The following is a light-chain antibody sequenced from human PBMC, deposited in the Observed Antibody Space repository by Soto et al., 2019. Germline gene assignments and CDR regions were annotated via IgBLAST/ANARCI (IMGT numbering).Light chain of an antibody. V-gene: IGLV2-14*03. Sequence: QSALTQPASVSGSPGQSITISCTGTSSDVGGYNYVSWYQQHPDKAPKLMIYDVATRPSGVSNRFSGSKSGSTASLIISRLQTEDEADYYCVSFTSSTTYVFGSGTKLTVL. J-gene: IGLJ1*01. CDR2: DVA. CDR3: VSFTSSTTYV. CDR1: SSDVGGYNY.